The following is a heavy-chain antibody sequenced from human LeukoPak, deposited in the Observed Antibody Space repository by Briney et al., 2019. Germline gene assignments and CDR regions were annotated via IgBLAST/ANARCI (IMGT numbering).Heavy chain of an antibody. J-gene: IGHJ4*02. CDR1: GGSISSSSYY. CDR3: ARRRVVVVAATHIGFDY. D-gene: IGHD2-15*01. CDR2: IYYSGST. V-gene: IGHV4-39*07. Sequence: PSETLSLTCTVSGGSISSSSYYWGWIRQPPGKGLEWIGSIYYSGSTNYNPSLKSRVTISVDTSKNQFSLKLSSVTAADTAVYYCARRRVVVVAATHIGFDYWGQGTLVTVSS.